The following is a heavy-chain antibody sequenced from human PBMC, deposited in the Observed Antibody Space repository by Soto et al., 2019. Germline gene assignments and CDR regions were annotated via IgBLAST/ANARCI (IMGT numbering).Heavy chain of an antibody. CDR2: ISYDGSNK. Sequence: QVQLVESGGGVVQPGRSLRLSCAASGFTFSSYGMHWVRQAPGKGLEWVAVISYDGSNKYYADSVKGRFTISRDNSKNTLYLQMNSLRAEDTAVYYCAKDLGDWEVIDYWGQGTLVTVSS. CDR3: AKDLGDWEVIDY. D-gene: IGHD2-21*02. J-gene: IGHJ4*02. V-gene: IGHV3-30*18. CDR1: GFTFSSYG.